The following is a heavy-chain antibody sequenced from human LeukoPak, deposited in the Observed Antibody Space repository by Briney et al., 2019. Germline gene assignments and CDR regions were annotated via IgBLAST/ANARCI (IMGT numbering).Heavy chain of an antibody. J-gene: IGHJ4*02. Sequence: GESLKISCKGSGYSFTNYWIGWVRQMPGKGLEWMGIIYPGDSDTRYSPSFQGQVTISADKSISTAYLQWSSLKASDTAMYYCSRRAPSVAAAGSAEFDYWGQGTLLTVSS. CDR2: IYPGDSDT. D-gene: IGHD6-13*01. CDR1: GYSFTNYW. V-gene: IGHV5-51*01. CDR3: SRRAPSVAAAGSAEFDY.